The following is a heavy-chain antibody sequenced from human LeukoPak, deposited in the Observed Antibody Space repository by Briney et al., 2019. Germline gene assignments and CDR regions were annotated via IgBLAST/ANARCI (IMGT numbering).Heavy chain of an antibody. CDR1: GFIFSGSS. CDR3: AKEQYPGYFDF. D-gene: IGHD1-14*01. V-gene: IGHV3-30*02. CDR2: IRFDATNK. Sequence: GGSLRLSCAASGFIFSGSSMHWVCQAPGKGLEWVCFIRFDATNKYYADSVKGRFTISRDNSKNTLYLQLNNVRTEDTATYFCAKEQYPGYFDFWGQGTLVTVSA. J-gene: IGHJ4*02.